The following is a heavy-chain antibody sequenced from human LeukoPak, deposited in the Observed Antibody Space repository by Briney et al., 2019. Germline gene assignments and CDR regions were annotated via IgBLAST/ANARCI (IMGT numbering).Heavy chain of an antibody. CDR3: AREGTDYYDSSGYPN. Sequence: GGSLRLSCAASGFTFSSSAMSWVRQAPGKGLVWVSRINSDGSSTSCADSVKGRFTISRGNAKNTLYLQMNSLRAEDTAVYYCAREGTDYYDSSGYPNWGQGTLVTVSS. D-gene: IGHD3-22*01. CDR2: INSDGSST. V-gene: IGHV3-74*01. J-gene: IGHJ4*02. CDR1: GFTFSSSA.